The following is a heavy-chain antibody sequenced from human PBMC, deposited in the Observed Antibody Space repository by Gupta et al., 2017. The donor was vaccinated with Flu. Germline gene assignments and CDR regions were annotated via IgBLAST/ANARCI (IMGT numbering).Heavy chain of an antibody. V-gene: IGHV3-30*03. Sequence: MHWVRQPPGKGLEWVAVLSSDGNSKYYADSVKERFTISRDNSRNTLFLQMRNLRTEDTALYYCARGSGLMDVWGKGITVAVSS. CDR3: ARGSGLMDV. D-gene: IGHD3-10*01. CDR2: LSSDGNSK. J-gene: IGHJ6*03.